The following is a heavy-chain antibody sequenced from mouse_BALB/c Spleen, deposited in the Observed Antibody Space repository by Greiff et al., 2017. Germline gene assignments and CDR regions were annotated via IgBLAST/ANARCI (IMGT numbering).Heavy chain of an antibody. V-gene: IGHV5-6-5*01. D-gene: IGHD1-2*01. CDR3: ARGGDYYGPDFDY. J-gene: IGHJ2*01. CDR1: GFTFSSYA. CDR2: ISSGGST. Sequence: EVKVVESGGGLVKPGGSLKLSCAASGFTFSSYAMSWVRQTPEKRLEWVASISSGGSTYYPDSVKGRFTISRDNARNILYLQMSSLRSEDTAMYYCARGGDYYGPDFDYWGQGTTLTVSS.